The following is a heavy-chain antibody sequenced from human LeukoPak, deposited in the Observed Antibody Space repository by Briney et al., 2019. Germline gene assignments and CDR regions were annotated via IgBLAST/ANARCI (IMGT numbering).Heavy chain of an antibody. V-gene: IGHV3-21*01. CDR2: ISSSSSYI. D-gene: IGHD4/OR15-4a*01. CDR3: AREDHANYNY. CDR1: GFTFSSYS. J-gene: IGHJ4*02. Sequence: GGSLRLSCAASGFTFSSYSMNWVRQAPGKGLEWVSSISSSSSYIYYADSVKGRFTISRDNAKNSLYLQMNSLRVEDTAVYYCAREDHANYNYWGQGTLVTVSS.